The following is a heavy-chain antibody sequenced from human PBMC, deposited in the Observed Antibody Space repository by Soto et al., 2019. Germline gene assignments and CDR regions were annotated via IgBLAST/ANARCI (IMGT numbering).Heavy chain of an antibody. J-gene: IGHJ4*02. CDR2: ISSSGSYI. CDR1: GFTFSTYS. Sequence: EVQLVESGGGLVKPGGSLRLSCAASGFTFSTYSMNWVRQAPGKGLEWVSSISSSGSYIYYADSVKGRFTISRDNAKNSLSLQMNSLRAEDTAVYYCARDIVAAVPGTWGDYWGQGTLVTVSS. CDR3: ARDIVAAVPGTWGDY. V-gene: IGHV3-21*01. D-gene: IGHD6-25*01.